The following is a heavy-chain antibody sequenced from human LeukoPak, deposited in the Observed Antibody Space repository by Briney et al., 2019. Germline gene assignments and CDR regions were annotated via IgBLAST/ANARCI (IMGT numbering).Heavy chain of an antibody. CDR1: GFTFSTYE. D-gene: IGHD6-6*01. J-gene: IGHJ3*02. V-gene: IGHV3-48*03. Sequence: GGSLRLSCAASGFTFSTYEMNWVRQAPGKGLEWVSYISNSGSTIYYADSVKGRFTISRDNAKNSLYLQMDSLRDEDTAVYYCARDVRAYSTSSSAFDIWGQGTMVTVSS. CDR2: ISNSGSTI. CDR3: ARDVRAYSTSSSAFDI.